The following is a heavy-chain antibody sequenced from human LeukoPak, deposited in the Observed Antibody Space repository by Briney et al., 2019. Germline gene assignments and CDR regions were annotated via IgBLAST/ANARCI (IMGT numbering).Heavy chain of an antibody. CDR2: IKEDGSEI. D-gene: IGHD3-10*01. J-gene: IGHJ4*02. Sequence: GGSLRLSCTASGFNFSTYWMTWVRQVPGKGLEWVANIKEDGSEIYYVDAVKGRFSISRDNAKTSLYLQMDSLSVADTCLYYCVTDQTGRHPYFFDYWGQGTLVTVSS. CDR1: GFNFSTYW. CDR3: VTDQTGRHPYFFDY. V-gene: IGHV3-7*01.